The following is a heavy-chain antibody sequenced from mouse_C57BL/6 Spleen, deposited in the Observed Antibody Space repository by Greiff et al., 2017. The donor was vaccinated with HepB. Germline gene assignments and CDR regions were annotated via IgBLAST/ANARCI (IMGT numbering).Heavy chain of an antibody. J-gene: IGHJ4*01. CDR2: IWSGGST. CDR3: ARKEDYYGPHYYAMDY. Sequence: VQLQQSGPGLVQPSQSLSITCTVSGFSLTSYGVHWVRQSPGKGLEWLGVIWSGGSTDYNAAFISRLSISKDNSKSQVFFKMNSLQADDTAIYYCARKEDYYGPHYYAMDYWGQGTSVTVSS. D-gene: IGHD1-1*01. V-gene: IGHV2-2*01. CDR1: GFSLTSYG.